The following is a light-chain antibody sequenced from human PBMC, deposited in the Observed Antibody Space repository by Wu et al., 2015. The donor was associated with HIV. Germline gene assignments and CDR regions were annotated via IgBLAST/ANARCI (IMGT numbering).Light chain of an antibody. CDR1: SGISTI. CDR3: QKYNTAPWT. Sequence: RAKSGISTIFSTVSDRNQGNYLSPDLCCIHLQSGVPVSVSGSGSGTDFTLTISSLQPEDVATYYCQKYNTAPWTFGQGTKVEMK. J-gene: IGKJ1*01. V-gene: IGKV1-27*01. CDR2: CI.